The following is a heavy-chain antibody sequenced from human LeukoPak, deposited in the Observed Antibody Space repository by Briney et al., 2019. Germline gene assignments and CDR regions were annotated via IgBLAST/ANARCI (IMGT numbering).Heavy chain of an antibody. V-gene: IGHV3-74*01. D-gene: IGHD2-21*02. Sequence: PGGSLRLSCAASGFTFYNFWMHRVRQAPGKGLVWVSHINSDGSSTRYADSVKGRFTISRDNAKNTLYLQMNSLRAEDTAVYYCASTYSLFTAFDSWGQGTLVTVSS. CDR2: INSDGSST. CDR3: ASTYSLFTAFDS. CDR1: GFTFYNFW. J-gene: IGHJ4*02.